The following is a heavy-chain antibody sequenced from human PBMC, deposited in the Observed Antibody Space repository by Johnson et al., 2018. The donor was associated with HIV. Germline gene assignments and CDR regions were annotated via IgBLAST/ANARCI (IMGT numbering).Heavy chain of an antibody. V-gene: IGHV3-33*01. CDR2: IWFDGGNK. Sequence: QVQLVESGGGVVQPGRSLRLSCAASGFMFSNYGIHWVRQAPGKGLEWVAVIWFDGGNKYYADSVRGRFTISRDNSRNTMYLQMNSLRVEDTAVYYCAIIPAWNGFNVWGQGTMVTVSS. CDR3: AIIPAWNGFNV. D-gene: IGHD5-12*01. J-gene: IGHJ3*01. CDR1: GFMFSNYG.